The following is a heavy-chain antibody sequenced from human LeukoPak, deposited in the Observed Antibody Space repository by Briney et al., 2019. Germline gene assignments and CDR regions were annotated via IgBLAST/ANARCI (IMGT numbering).Heavy chain of an antibody. V-gene: IGHV3-13*01. J-gene: IGHJ3*02. CDR3: AREGRGSSADAFDI. CDR2: VGIVGDT. Sequence: PGGSLRLSCAASGFTLRSYDVHCVRHVARKGLEWVSAVGIVGDTFYSGSVKGRFTISRENAEDSLFLQMNSLRAGDTAVYYCAREGRGSSADAFDIWGQGTMVTVSS. CDR1: GFTLRSYD. D-gene: IGHD3-16*01.